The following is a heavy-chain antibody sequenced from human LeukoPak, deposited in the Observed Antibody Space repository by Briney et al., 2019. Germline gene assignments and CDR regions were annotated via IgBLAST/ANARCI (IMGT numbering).Heavy chain of an antibody. V-gene: IGHV4-30-4*08. Sequence: SQTLSLTCTVSGGSISSGDYYWSWIRQPPGKGLEWIGYIYYSGSTYYNPSLKSRVTISVDTSKNQFSLKLSSVTAADTAVYYCARVTPIYISLDYWGQGTLVTVSS. J-gene: IGHJ4*02. CDR1: GGSISSGDYY. CDR3: ARVTPIYISLDY. CDR2: IYYSGST. D-gene: IGHD1-14*01.